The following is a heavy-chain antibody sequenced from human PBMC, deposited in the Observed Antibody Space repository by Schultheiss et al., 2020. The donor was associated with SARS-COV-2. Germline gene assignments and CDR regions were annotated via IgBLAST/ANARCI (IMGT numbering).Heavy chain of an antibody. CDR3: ARGLAVAGTYFDY. CDR2: INHSGST. CDR1: GGSFSGYY. V-gene: IGHV4-34*01. J-gene: IGHJ4*02. D-gene: IGHD6-19*01. Sequence: SQTLSLTCAVYGGSFSGYYWSWIRQPPGKGLEWIGEINHSGSTNYNPSLKSRVTISVDTSKNQFSLKLSSVTAADTAVYYCARGLAVAGTYFDYWGQGTLVTVSS.